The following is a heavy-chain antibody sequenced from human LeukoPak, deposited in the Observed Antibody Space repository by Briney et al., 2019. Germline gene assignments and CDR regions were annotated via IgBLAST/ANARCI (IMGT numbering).Heavy chain of an antibody. CDR2: IYYSGST. CDR1: GGSISSDY. CDR3: ARGRIKGDYFDY. V-gene: IGHV4-59*12. D-gene: IGHD2-21*01. Sequence: SETLSLTCTVSGGSISSDYWNWIRQPPGRGLEYIGYIYYSGSTNYNPSLKSRVTTSIDTSKNQFSLKLSSVTAADTAVYYCARGRIKGDYFDYWGQGTLVTVSS. J-gene: IGHJ4*02.